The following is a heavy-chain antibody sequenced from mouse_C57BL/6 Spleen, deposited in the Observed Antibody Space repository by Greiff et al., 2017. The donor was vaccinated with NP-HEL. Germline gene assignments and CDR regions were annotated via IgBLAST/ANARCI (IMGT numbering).Heavy chain of an antibody. CDR2: IRSKSNNNAT. CDR3: VGSNYVFAY. CDR1: GFSFNTYA. V-gene: IGHV10-1*01. J-gene: IGHJ3*01. Sequence: EVKVVESGGGLVQPKGSLKLSCAASGFSFNTYAMNWVRQAPGKGLEWVARIRSKSNNNATYYADSVKDRFTISRDDSESMLYLQMHNLKTEDTAMYYCVGSNYVFAYWGQGTLVTVSA. D-gene: IGHD2-5*01.